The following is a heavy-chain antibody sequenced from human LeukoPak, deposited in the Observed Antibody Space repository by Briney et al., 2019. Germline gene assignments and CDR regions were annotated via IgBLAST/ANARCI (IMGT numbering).Heavy chain of an antibody. Sequence: PGGSLRLSCAASGFTFSNYGIHWVRQAPGKGLEWVAVISYDGSNKYYADSVKGRFTISRDNSKNTLYLQMNSLRAEDTAVYYCARDLYSYGDFDYWGQGTLVTVSS. V-gene: IGHV3-30*03. D-gene: IGHD5-18*01. J-gene: IGHJ4*02. CDR3: ARDLYSYGDFDY. CDR2: ISYDGSNK. CDR1: GFTFSNYG.